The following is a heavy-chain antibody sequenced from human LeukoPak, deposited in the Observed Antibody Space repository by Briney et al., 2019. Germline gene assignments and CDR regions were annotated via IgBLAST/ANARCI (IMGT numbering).Heavy chain of an antibody. CDR1: GFTFSSYW. Sequence: PGGSLRLSCAASGFTFSSYWMNWVRQAPGKGLEWVANINQDGNRKVYVDSVMGRFTISRDNAKKSLYLQMNSLRAEDTAVYYCAKDLAKLGSSSFDYWGQGTLVTVSS. V-gene: IGHV3-7*01. CDR2: INQDGNRK. D-gene: IGHD6-13*01. CDR3: AKDLAKLGSSSFDY. J-gene: IGHJ4*02.